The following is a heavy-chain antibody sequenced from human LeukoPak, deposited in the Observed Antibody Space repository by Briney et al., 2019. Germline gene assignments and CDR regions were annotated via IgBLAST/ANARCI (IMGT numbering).Heavy chain of an antibody. CDR2: LYSGGNT. CDR3: VRTQPRSRLLDR. CDR1: ELSVSDNY. Sequence: GGSLRLSCAASELSVSDNYMSWVRQAPGKGLESVSILYSGGNTYYTDSVKGRFTISRDTSKNTLYLQMNSLRADDTAVYYCVRTQPRSRLLDRWGQGTLVTVSS. V-gene: IGHV3-53*01. D-gene: IGHD1-26*01. J-gene: IGHJ5*02.